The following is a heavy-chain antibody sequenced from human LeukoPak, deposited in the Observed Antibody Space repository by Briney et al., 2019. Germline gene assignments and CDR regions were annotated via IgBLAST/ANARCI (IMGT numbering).Heavy chain of an antibody. Sequence: GESLKISCQGSGYSFTSYWIGWVRQLPGKGLEWMGIIYPGDSDTRYSPSFQGQVTISADKSISTAYLQWSSLKASDTAMYYCARQTYSSGWVRGYYYYYMDVWGKGTTVTVSS. V-gene: IGHV5-51*01. CDR1: GYSFTSYW. J-gene: IGHJ6*03. CDR3: ARQTYSSGWVRGYYYYYMDV. D-gene: IGHD6-19*01. CDR2: IYPGDSDT.